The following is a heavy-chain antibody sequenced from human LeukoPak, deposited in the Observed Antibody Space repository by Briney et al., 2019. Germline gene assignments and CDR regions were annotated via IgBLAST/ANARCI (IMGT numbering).Heavy chain of an antibody. V-gene: IGHV1-69*05. J-gene: IGHJ4*02. CDR1: GGTFSSYA. Sequence: SVKVSCKASGGTFSSYAISWVRQAPGQGLEWMGRIIPIFGTANYAQKFQGRGTITTDESTSTAYMELSSLRSEDTAVYYCARGGYCSGGSCSPYYFDYWGQGTLVTVSS. CDR2: IIPIFGTA. CDR3: ARGGYCSGGSCSPYYFDY. D-gene: IGHD2-15*01.